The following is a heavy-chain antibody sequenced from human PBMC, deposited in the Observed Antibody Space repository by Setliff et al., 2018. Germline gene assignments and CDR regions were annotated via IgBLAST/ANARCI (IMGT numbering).Heavy chain of an antibody. CDR2: VYNSGTT. CDR1: GDSISGGDYY. D-gene: IGHD3-16*01. V-gene: IGHV4-61*10. J-gene: IGHJ4*02. CDR3: ARLRGAFDY. Sequence: ETLSLTCTVSGDSISGGDYYWTWIRQPAGKRLEWIGRVYNSGTTYNAFFASRVTMSIDTSKNQFSLRLNSATAADTAVYYCARLRGAFDYWGQGTLVTVSS.